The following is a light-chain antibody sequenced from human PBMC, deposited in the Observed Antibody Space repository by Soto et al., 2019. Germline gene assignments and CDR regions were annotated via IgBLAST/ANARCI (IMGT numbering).Light chain of an antibody. CDR2: DAS. CDR1: QSISTS. V-gene: IGKV1-39*01. Sequence: DIQMTQSPSSLSASVGDRVTITCRASQSISTSLCWFQQKPGRAPKLLISDASTLQSGVPSRFSGSGFGTDFTLTISSLQPEDFAAYYCLQTYTVPRTFGQGTNLDIE. J-gene: IGKJ2*01. CDR3: LQTYTVPRT.